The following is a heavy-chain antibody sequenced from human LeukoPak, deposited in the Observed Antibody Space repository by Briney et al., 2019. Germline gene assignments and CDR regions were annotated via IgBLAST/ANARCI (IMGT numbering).Heavy chain of an antibody. CDR3: AKEQSSAGYFDY. V-gene: IGHV3-23*01. J-gene: IGHJ4*02. CDR1: GFTFSSYA. Sequence: GGSLRLSCAASGFTFSSYAMSWVRQAQGKELQWVSAISGSGGSTYYADSMKGRFTISRDNSKNTMYLQMNSLRAEDTAVYYCAKEQSSAGYFDYWGQGTLVTVSS. CDR2: ISGSGGST. D-gene: IGHD6-25*01.